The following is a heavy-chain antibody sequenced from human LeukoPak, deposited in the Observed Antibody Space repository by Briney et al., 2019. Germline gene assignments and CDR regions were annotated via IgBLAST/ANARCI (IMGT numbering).Heavy chain of an antibody. D-gene: IGHD5-18*01. CDR3: ARAIAVGLPQLVDY. CDR1: GFTVSSNY. Sequence: GGSLRLSCAASGFTVSSNYMSWVRQAPGKGLEWVSVIYSGGSTYYADSVKGRFTISRDNSKNTLYLQMNSLRAEDTAVYYCARAIAVGLPQLVDYWGQGTLVTVSS. J-gene: IGHJ4*02. CDR2: IYSGGST. V-gene: IGHV3-53*01.